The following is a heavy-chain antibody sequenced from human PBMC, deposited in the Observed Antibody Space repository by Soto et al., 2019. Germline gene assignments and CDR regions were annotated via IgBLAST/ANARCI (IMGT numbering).Heavy chain of an antibody. J-gene: IGHJ6*02. D-gene: IGHD4-4*01. CDR3: AADYSNYPSRIGYYYYGMDV. CDR2: IYSGGST. Sequence: GGSLRLSCAASGFTVSSNYMSWVRQAPGKGLEWVSVIYSGGSTYYADSVKGRFTISRDNSKNTLYLQMNSLRAEDTAVYYCAADYSNYPSRIGYYYYGMDVWGQGTTVTVSS. V-gene: IGHV3-53*01. CDR1: GFTVSSNY.